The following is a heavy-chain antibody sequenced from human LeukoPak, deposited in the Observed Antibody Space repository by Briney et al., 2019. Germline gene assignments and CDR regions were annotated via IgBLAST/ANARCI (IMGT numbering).Heavy chain of an antibody. Sequence: KASETLSLTCSVSGGSFSSYYWNWIRQPPGKGLEWIGYKTSSGSTDYNPSLKSRVTISVDTSKNQFSLKLSSVTAADTAVYYCATGATGDSWTLYFDLWGRGTLVTVSS. V-gene: IGHV4-59*01. J-gene: IGHJ2*01. D-gene: IGHD6-13*01. CDR1: GGSFSSYY. CDR2: KTSSGST. CDR3: ATGATGDSWTLYFDL.